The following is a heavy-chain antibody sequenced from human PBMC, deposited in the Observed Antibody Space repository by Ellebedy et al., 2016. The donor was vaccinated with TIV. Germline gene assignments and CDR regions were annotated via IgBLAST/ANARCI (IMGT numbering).Heavy chain of an antibody. CDR3: ARGPSTGSFDY. CDR1: GGTFSSYA. CDR2: INPNSGGT. Sequence: AASVKVSCKASGGTFSSYAISWVRQAPGQGLEWMGWINPNSGGTNYAQKFQGWVTMTRDTSISTAYMELSRLRSDDTAVYYCARGPSTGSFDYWGQGTLVTVSS. V-gene: IGHV1-2*04. J-gene: IGHJ4*02. D-gene: IGHD2-8*02.